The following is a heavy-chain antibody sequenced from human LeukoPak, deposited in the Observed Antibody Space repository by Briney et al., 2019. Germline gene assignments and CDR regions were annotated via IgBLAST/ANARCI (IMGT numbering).Heavy chain of an antibody. CDR3: ARAKIPYYYDSSGYWFDP. CDR1: GYTFTSYD. Sequence: ASVKVSCKASGYTFTSYDINWVRQATGQGLEWMGWMNPNSGNTGYAQKFQGRVTMTRNTSISTAYMELSSLRSEDTAVYYCARAKIPYYYDSSGYWFDPWDQGTLVTVSS. CDR2: MNPNSGNT. J-gene: IGHJ5*02. D-gene: IGHD3-22*01. V-gene: IGHV1-8*01.